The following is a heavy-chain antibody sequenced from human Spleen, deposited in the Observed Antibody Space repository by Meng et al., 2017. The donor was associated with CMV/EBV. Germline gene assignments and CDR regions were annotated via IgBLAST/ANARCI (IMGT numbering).Heavy chain of an antibody. CDR2: INHSGST. CDR1: GGSFSGYY. J-gene: IGHJ4*02. Sequence: SETLSLTCAVYGGSFSGYYWSWIRQPPGKGLEWIGEINHSGSTNYNPSLKSRVTISVDTSKNQLSLKLSSVTAADTAVYYCARRRERGGAAAAHWGQGTLVTVSS. V-gene: IGHV4-34*01. D-gene: IGHD6-13*01. CDR3: ARRRERGGAAAAH.